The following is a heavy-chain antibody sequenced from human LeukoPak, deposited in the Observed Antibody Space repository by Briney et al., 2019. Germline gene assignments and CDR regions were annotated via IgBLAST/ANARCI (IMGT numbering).Heavy chain of an antibody. CDR2: INHSGST. J-gene: IGHJ4*02. D-gene: IGHD2-15*01. Sequence: SETLSLTCAVYGGSFSGYYWSWIRQPPGKGLEWIGEINHSGSTNYNPSLKSRVTISVDTSKNQFSLKLSSVTAADTAVYYCARGRRGVLMNHIVVVVAATQGYYFDYWGQGTLVTVSS. CDR1: GGSFSGYY. V-gene: IGHV4-34*01. CDR3: ARGRRGVLMNHIVVVVAATQGYYFDY.